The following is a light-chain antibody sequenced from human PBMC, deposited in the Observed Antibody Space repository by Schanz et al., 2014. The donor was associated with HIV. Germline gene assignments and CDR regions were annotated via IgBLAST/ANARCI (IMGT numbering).Light chain of an antibody. J-gene: IGLJ3*02. CDR2: ANM. CDR1: SSNIGINT. CDR3: SSWDDSLNGWV. V-gene: IGLV1-44*01. Sequence: QSVLTQPPSASGTPGQRVTISCSGSSSNIGINTVNWYQHLPGTAPKLLMYANMERPSGVPARFSGSKSGTSASLAISGLQSEDEADYYCSSWDDSLNGWVFGGGTQLTVL.